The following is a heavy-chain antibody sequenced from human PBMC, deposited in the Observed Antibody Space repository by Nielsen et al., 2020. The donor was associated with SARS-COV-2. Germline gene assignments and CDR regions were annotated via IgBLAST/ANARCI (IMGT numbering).Heavy chain of an antibody. V-gene: IGHV3-11*03. Sequence: LSLTCAASGFTFSSYAMSWIRQAPGKGLEWVSYISSSSSYTNYADSVKGRFTISRDNAKNSLYLQMNSLRAEDTAVYYCASGSYYWFDPWGQGTLVTVSS. D-gene: IGHD1-26*01. CDR1: GFTFSSYA. CDR2: ISSSSSYT. CDR3: ASGSYYWFDP. J-gene: IGHJ5*02.